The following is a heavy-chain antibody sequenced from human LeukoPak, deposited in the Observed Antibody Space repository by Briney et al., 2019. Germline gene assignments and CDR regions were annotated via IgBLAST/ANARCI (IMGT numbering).Heavy chain of an antibody. V-gene: IGHV3-7*01. Sequence: GGSLRLSCAASGFTFNNYWMSWVRQAPGKGLEGLANIKEDGSRKYYVDSVKGRFTISRDNAKKSLFLQMNSLRAEDTAVYYCARDGVTSSVDYWGQGTLVTVSS. D-gene: IGHD2-21*02. J-gene: IGHJ4*02. CDR1: GFTFNNYW. CDR3: ARDGVTSSVDY. CDR2: IKEDGSRK.